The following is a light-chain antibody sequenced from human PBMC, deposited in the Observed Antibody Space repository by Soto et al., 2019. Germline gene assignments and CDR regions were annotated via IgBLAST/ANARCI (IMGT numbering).Light chain of an antibody. J-gene: IGKJ1*01. CDR1: QSVRNY. Sequence: EIVLTQSPATLSLSPGERATLSCGASQSVRNYLAWYQQKPGQAPRLLIYDASNRATGIPGRFSGSGSGTDFTLTISRLEPEDLAVYYCQQRSNRPWTFGQGTKVEIK. CDR3: QQRSNRPWT. CDR2: DAS. V-gene: IGKV3-11*01.